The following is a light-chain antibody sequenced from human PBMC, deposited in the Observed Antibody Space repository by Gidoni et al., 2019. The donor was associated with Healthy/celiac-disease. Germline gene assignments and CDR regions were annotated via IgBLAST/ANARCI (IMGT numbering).Light chain of an antibody. CDR2: DAS. CDR3: QQYDNLLSLP. Sequence: DIQMPQSPSSLSASVGDRVTITCQASQDISNYLNWYQQKPGKAPKLLIYDASNLETGVPSRFSGSGSGTDFTFTISSLQPEDIATYYCQQYDNLLSLPFGGGTKVEIK. V-gene: IGKV1-33*01. CDR1: QDISNY. J-gene: IGKJ4*01.